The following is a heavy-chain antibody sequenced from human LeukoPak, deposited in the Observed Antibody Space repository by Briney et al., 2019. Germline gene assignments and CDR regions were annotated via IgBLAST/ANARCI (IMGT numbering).Heavy chain of an antibody. CDR3: ARAITMIVVVPFDY. CDR2: ISGSGGST. V-gene: IGHV3-23*01. Sequence: GGSLRLSCAASGFTFSSYAMSWVRQAPGKGLEWVSAISGSGGSTYYADSVKGRFTISRDNSKNTLYLQMNSLRAEDTAVYYCARAITMIVVVPFDYWGQGTLVTVSS. CDR1: GFTFSSYA. J-gene: IGHJ4*02. D-gene: IGHD3-22*01.